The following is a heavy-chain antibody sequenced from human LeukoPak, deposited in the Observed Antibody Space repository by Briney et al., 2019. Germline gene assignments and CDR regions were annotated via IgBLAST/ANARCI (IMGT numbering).Heavy chain of an antibody. CDR2: ISGTGGST. Sequence: GGSLRLSCAASGFTFSNYAMSWVRQAPGKGLEWVSAISGTGGSTYYADSVKGRFTISRDNSKNTLYLQMNSLRAEDTAVYYCAKYPSYCSSTTCYLEAFDVWGQGTMVTVSS. V-gene: IGHV3-23*01. CDR1: GFTFSNYA. D-gene: IGHD2-2*01. CDR3: AKYPSYCSSTTCYLEAFDV. J-gene: IGHJ3*01.